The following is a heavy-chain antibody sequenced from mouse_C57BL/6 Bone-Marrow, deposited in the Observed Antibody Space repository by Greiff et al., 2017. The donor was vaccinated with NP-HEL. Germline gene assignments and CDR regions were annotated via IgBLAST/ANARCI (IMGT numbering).Heavy chain of an antibody. D-gene: IGHD1-1*01. Sequence: QVQLQQSGAELVRPGASVTLSCKASGYTFTDYEMHWVKQTPVHGLEWIGAIDPETGGTAYNQKFKGKAILTADKSSSTAYMELRSLTSEDSAVYYCAAGRYYYGSSYYFDYWGQGTTLTVSS. CDR3: AAGRYYYGSSYYFDY. CDR2: IDPETGGT. CDR1: GYTFTDYE. J-gene: IGHJ2*01. V-gene: IGHV1-15*01.